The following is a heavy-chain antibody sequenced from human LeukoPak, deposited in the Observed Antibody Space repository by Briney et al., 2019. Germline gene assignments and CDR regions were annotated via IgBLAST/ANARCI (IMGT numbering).Heavy chain of an antibody. V-gene: IGHV3-53*01. J-gene: IGHJ4*02. Sequence: GGSLRLSCAASGFSVSSNYMSWVRQAPGKGLEWVSLIYSGGNTYYADSVKGRFTISRDNSKNTLYLQMNSLRVEDTAVYYCATDAAEQLLMHYFDYWGQGTLVTVSS. CDR1: GFSVSSNY. D-gene: IGHD6-13*01. CDR2: IYSGGNT. CDR3: ATDAAEQLLMHYFDY.